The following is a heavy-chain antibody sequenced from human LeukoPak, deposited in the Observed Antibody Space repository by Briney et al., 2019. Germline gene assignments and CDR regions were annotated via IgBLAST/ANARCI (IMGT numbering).Heavy chain of an antibody. V-gene: IGHV3-23*01. CDR2: ISGSGGST. CDR1: GFTFSSYA. J-gene: IGHJ4*02. Sequence: PGGSLRLSCAASGFTFSSYAMSWARQAPGKGLEWVSAISGSGGSTYYADSVKGRFTISRDNSKNTLYLQMNSLRAEDTAVYYCAKDRDYDILTGSFDSWGQGTLVTVSS. CDR3: AKDRDYDILTGSFDS. D-gene: IGHD3-9*01.